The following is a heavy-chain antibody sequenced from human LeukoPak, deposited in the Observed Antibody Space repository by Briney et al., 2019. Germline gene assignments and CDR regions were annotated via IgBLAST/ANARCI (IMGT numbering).Heavy chain of an antibody. V-gene: IGHV4-59*01. CDR3: ATSTHSGSYGDYFDY. D-gene: IGHD1-26*01. Sequence: SETLSLTCTVSGGSISSYYWSWIRQPPGKGLEWIGYIYYSGSTNYNPSLKSRVTISVDTSKNQFSLKLSSVTAADTAVYYCATSTHSGSYGDYFDYWGQGTLVTVSS. CDR1: GGSISSYY. CDR2: IYYSGST. J-gene: IGHJ4*02.